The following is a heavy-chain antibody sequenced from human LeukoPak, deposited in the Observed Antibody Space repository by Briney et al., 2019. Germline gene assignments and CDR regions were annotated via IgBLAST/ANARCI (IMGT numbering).Heavy chain of an antibody. V-gene: IGHV3-64*01. CDR1: GFTFSSYA. CDR3: AKRSGSYYYFDY. J-gene: IGHJ4*02. D-gene: IGHD1-26*01. CDR2: ISSNGGST. Sequence: GGSLRLSCAASGFTFSSYAMHWVRQAPGKGLEYVSAISSNGGSTYYANSVKGRFTISRDNSKNTLYLQMNSLRAEDTAVYYCAKRSGSYYYFDYWGQGTLVTVSS.